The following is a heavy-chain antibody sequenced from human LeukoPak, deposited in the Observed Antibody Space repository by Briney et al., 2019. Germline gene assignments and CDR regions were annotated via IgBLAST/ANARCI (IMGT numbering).Heavy chain of an antibody. CDR3: AKEGYGSGRRTEATIDY. V-gene: IGHV4-39*07. CDR1: GGSISSSSYY. CDR2: IYYSGNT. J-gene: IGHJ4*02. Sequence: SETLSLTCTVSGGSISSSSYYWAWIRQPPGKGLEWIGSIYYSGNTYYKSSLKSRVTIAVDTSKNQFSLKLNSVTAADTAVYYCAKEGYGSGRRTEATIDYWGQGTLVTVSS. D-gene: IGHD3-10*01.